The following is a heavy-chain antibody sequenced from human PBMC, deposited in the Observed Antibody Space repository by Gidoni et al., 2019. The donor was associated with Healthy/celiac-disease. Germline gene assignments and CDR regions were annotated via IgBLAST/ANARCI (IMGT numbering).Heavy chain of an antibody. J-gene: IGHJ5*02. CDR1: GFTFSNAW. Sequence: EVQLVESGGGLVKPGGSLRLSCAASGFTFSNAWISWGRQAPGKGLEWVGRINSKTDGGATDYAAPGKGRLTISRDDSKNTLYLQMTSLKSEDTAVYYCTTDGYDILTGYYDWFDPWGQGTLVTVSS. V-gene: IGHV3-15*01. CDR3: TTDGYDILTGYYDWFDP. CDR2: INSKTDGGAT. D-gene: IGHD3-9*01.